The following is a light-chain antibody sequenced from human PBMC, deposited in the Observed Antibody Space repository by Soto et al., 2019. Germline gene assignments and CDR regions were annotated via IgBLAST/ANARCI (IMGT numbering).Light chain of an antibody. CDR2: KAS. CDR1: QSISSW. CDR3: QQHIHWPMMLS. Sequence: DIQMTQSPSTLSASVGDRVTITCRASQSISSWLAWYQQKPGQAPKILIYKASTLEIGVPANFSSSVSGTKYSLTVASLQSEDFAIYYIQQHIHWPMMLSFDGGTMVELK. V-gene: IGKV1-5*03. J-gene: IGKJ4*01.